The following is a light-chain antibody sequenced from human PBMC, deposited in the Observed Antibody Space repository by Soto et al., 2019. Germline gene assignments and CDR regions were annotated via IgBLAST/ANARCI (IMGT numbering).Light chain of an antibody. CDR1: QGISNY. V-gene: IGKV1-27*01. CDR3: QQYGSSRT. J-gene: IGKJ1*01. CDR2: AAS. Sequence: DIQMTQSPSSLSASVGDRVTITCRASQGISNYLAWYQQKPGKVPKLLIYAASTLQSGVPSRFSGSGSGTDFTLTISRLEPEDFAVYYCQQYGSSRTFGQGTKVDI.